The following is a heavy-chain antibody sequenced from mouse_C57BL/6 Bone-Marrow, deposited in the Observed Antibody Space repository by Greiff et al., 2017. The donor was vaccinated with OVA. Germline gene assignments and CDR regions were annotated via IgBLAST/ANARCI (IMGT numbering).Heavy chain of an antibody. CDR3: TRESDLLLQDYFDY. CDR2: ISSGGDYI. D-gene: IGHD1-1*01. CDR1: GFTFSSYA. V-gene: IGHV5-9-1*02. J-gene: IGHJ2*01. Sequence: EVNVVESGEGLVKPGGSLKLSCAASGFTFSSYAMSWVRQTPEKRLEWVAYISSGGDYIYYADTVKGRFTISRDNARNTLYLQMSSLKSEDTAMYYCTRESDLLLQDYFDYWGQGTTLTVSS.